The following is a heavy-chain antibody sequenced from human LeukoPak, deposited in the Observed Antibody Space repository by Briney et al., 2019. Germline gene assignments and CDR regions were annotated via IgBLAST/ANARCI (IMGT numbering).Heavy chain of an antibody. CDR1: GVSISSYY. CDR2: IYTSGTT. V-gene: IGHV4-4*07. J-gene: IGHJ6*02. Sequence: SETLSLTCAVSGVSISSYYWTWIRQPAGKGLEWIGLIYTSGTTNYNPSVKSRVTMSVDTSKNQFSLKLSSVTAADTAVYYCARLLDYGDPGYYGMDVWGQGTTVTVSS. CDR3: ARLLDYGDPGYYGMDV. D-gene: IGHD4-17*01.